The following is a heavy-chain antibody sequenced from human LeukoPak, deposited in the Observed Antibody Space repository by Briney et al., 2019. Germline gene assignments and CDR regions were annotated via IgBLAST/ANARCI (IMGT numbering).Heavy chain of an antibody. CDR1: GYSFTSYW. V-gene: IGHV5-51*01. CDR3: ASLSPDSSGSYFDY. Sequence: GESLKISCKGSGYSFTSYWIGWVRQMPGKGLKWMGIIYPGDSDTRYSPSFQGQVTISADKSISTPYLQRSSLKAADTAMYYCASLSPDSSGSYFDYWGQGTLVTVSS. D-gene: IGHD3-22*01. CDR2: IYPGDSDT. J-gene: IGHJ4*02.